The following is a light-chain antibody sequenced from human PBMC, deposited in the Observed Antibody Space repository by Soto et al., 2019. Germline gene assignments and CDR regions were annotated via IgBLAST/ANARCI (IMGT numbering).Light chain of an antibody. CDR3: QQFHNIPFT. Sequence: DIVMTQSPDSLAVSLGERATIICKSSQTIFYSPKNKNRLAWYQQKPGQPPKLLINWASTRESGVPDRFSGSGSGTDFTLTISILQAEDVAVYYCQQFHNIPFTFVPGTKVDIK. CDR1: QTIFYSPKNKNR. J-gene: IGKJ3*01. CDR2: WAS. V-gene: IGKV4-1*01.